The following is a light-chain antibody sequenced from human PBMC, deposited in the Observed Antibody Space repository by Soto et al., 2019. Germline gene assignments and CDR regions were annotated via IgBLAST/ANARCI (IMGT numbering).Light chain of an antibody. V-gene: IGKV4-1*01. J-gene: IGKJ4*01. Sequence: DIVMTQSPDSLAVSLGERATINCKSSQSVLYSSNNNNYLAWYQQKPGQPPKLLIYWASTRESGVPDRFSGSGSGTDFTLTISSLQAEDVAVYYCQQSYSTTTFGGGTKVDIK. CDR3: QQSYSTTT. CDR1: QSVLYSSNNNNY. CDR2: WAS.